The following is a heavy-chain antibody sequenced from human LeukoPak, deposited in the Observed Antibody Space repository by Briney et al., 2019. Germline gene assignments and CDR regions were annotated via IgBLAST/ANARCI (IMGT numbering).Heavy chain of an antibody. J-gene: IGHJ4*02. CDR1: GGSISSSSYY. CDR2: IYYSGST. V-gene: IGHV4-39*01. D-gene: IGHD6-19*01. CDR3: ARHAIAVAGLDY. Sequence: SETLSLTCTVSGGSISSSSYYWGWIRQPPGKGLEWIGSIYYSGSTYYNPSLKSRVTISVDTSMNQFSLKLSSVTAADTAVYYCARHAIAVAGLDYWGQGTLVTVSS.